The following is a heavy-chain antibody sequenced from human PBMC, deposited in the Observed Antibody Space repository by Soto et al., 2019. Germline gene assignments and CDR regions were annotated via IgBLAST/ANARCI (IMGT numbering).Heavy chain of an antibody. CDR3: ARNILGGTTDY. CDR1: GYTFSNYA. V-gene: IGHV1-3*01. Sequence: ASVKVSCKASGYTFSNYAMHWVRQAPGQGLEWMGWINAVNGDTKYSQKIQGRVTITRDTSASTAYMELSSLRSEDTAVYYCARNILGGTTDYWGQGTLVTSPQ. CDR2: INAVNGDT. D-gene: IGHD1-7*01. J-gene: IGHJ4*02.